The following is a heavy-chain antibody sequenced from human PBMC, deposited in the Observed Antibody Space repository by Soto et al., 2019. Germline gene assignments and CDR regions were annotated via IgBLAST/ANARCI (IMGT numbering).Heavy chain of an antibody. CDR1: GGPISSGDYY. CDR2: IYYSGST. Sequence: QVQLQESGPGLVKPSQTLSLTCTVSGGPISSGDYYWSWIRQPPGKGLEWIGYIYYSGSTYYNPSLKSRVTISVDTSKNQFSLKLSSVTAADTAVYYCASSVEMATIGGRFDYWGQGTLVTVSS. CDR3: ASSVEMATIGGRFDY. J-gene: IGHJ4*02. V-gene: IGHV4-30-4*01. D-gene: IGHD5-12*01.